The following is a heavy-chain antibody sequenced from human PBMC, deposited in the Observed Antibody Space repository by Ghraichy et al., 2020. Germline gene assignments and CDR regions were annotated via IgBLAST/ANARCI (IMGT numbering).Heavy chain of an antibody. J-gene: IGHJ5*02. D-gene: IGHD6-13*01. Sequence: ASVKVSCKASGYTFTSYGISWVRQAPGQGLEWMGWISAYNGNTNYAQKLQGRVTMTTDTSTSTAYRELRSLRSDDTAVYYCAGVAAAINWFDPWGQGTLVTVSS. CDR1: GYTFTSYG. CDR2: ISAYNGNT. CDR3: AGVAAAINWFDP. V-gene: IGHV1-18*01.